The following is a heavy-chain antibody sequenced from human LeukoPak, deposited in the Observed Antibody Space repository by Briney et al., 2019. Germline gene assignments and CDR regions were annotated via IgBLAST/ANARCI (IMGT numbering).Heavy chain of an antibody. CDR1: GFTFSSYE. V-gene: IGHV3-48*03. CDR3: ARDSYYFDGSGHKGYFDY. Sequence: GGSLRLSCAASGFTFSSYEMNWVRQAPGKGLEWVSYISSSGSTKYSPDSVKGRFTISRDNAKNSLFLQMNSLRAEDTAVYYCARDSYYFDGSGHKGYFDYWGQGTLVTVSS. D-gene: IGHD3-22*01. J-gene: IGHJ4*02. CDR2: ISSSGSTK.